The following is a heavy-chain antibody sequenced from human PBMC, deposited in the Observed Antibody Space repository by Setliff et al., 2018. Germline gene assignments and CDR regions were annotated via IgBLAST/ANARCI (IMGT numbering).Heavy chain of an antibody. Sequence: ASVKVSCKASGYTFTDYYMYWVRQAPGQGLEWMGRINPSSGATIYAQKFQGRVTMTSDTSISTAYMELGRLRSDDTAVYYCARIMGIVGDNWFDPWGQGTLVTVSS. D-gene: IGHD1-26*01. V-gene: IGHV1-2*06. CDR2: INPSSGAT. CDR1: GYTFTDYY. CDR3: ARIMGIVGDNWFDP. J-gene: IGHJ5*02.